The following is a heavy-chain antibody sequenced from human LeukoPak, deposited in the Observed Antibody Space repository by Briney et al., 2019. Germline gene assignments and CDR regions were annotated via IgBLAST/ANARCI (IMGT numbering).Heavy chain of an antibody. V-gene: IGHV4-59*01. D-gene: IGHD3-3*01. CDR3: ARASDYDFWSGGDWFDP. CDR1: GGSINSYY. CDR2: IYYSGST. J-gene: IGHJ5*02. Sequence: SETLSLTCTVSGGSINSYYWGWIRQPPGKGLEWIGYIYYSGSTNYNPSLKSRVTISVDTFKNQFSLKLSSVTAADTAVYYCARASDYDFWSGGDWFDPWGHGPLVTVSS.